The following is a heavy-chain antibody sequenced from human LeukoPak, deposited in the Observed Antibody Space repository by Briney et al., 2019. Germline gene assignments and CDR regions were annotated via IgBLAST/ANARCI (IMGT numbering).Heavy chain of an antibody. Sequence: HPGGSLRLSCAASNFTFSSYGMNWVRQAPGKGLEWVAFIRFDGRDKFYADSVKGRFTIFRDNSKSTLDLQMNSLRVEDTAVYYCAKDRYSTSSTFTINPFDYWGQGILVTVSS. CDR2: IRFDGRDK. D-gene: IGHD6-13*01. CDR1: NFTFSSYG. J-gene: IGHJ4*02. V-gene: IGHV3-30*02. CDR3: AKDRYSTSSTFTINPFDY.